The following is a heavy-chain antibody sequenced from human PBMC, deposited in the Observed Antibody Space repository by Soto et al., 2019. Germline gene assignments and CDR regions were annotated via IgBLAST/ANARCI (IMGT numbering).Heavy chain of an antibody. CDR2: ISAGGSNT. CDR3: AKKGPPRDAFDI. V-gene: IGHV3-23*01. Sequence: GGSLRLSCAVSGFTFRSYAMSWARQAPGKGPEWVSVISAGGSNTYYAESVKGRFTISRDNSKNTLYLQMNSLRDEDTAVYYCAKKGPPRDAFDIWGQGTMVTVSS. J-gene: IGHJ3*02. CDR1: GFTFRSYA.